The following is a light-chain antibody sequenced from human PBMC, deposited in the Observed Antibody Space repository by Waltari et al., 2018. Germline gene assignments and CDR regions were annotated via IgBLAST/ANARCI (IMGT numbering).Light chain of an antibody. Sequence: IVLTQSPGTLSLSPGERGTLSCRASQSVSRFLAWYQQKPGQAPRLLLYGASTRATGIPDRFSGSGSGTDFSLTISRLEPEDFAVYYCQKYDRLPATFGQGTKVEIK. CDR3: QKYDRLPAT. V-gene: IGKV3-20*01. J-gene: IGKJ1*01. CDR2: GAS. CDR1: QSVSRF.